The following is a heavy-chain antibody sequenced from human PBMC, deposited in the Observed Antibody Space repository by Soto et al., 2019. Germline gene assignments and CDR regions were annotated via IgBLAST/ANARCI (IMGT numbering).Heavy chain of an antibody. J-gene: IGHJ6*02. Sequence: QVQLVESGGGVVQPGRSLRLSCAASGFTFSSYGMHWVRQAPGKGLEWVAVIWYGGSNKYYADSVKGRFTISRDNSKNTLYLQMNSLRAEDTAVYYCARDAGIAVAPSWNGMDVWGQGTTVTVSS. CDR1: GFTFSSYG. V-gene: IGHV3-33*01. D-gene: IGHD6-19*01. CDR3: ARDAGIAVAPSWNGMDV. CDR2: IWYGGSNK.